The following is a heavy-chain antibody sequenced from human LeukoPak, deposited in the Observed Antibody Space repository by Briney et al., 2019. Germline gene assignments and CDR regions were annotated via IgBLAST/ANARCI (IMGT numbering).Heavy chain of an antibody. Sequence: PGGSLRLSCAASEFTFRNYAMHWVRQAPGKGLEYVSAISSNGGSTYYANSVKGRFTISRDNSKNTLYLQMGSLRAEDMAVYYCARTLQGGVVDYWGQGTLVTVSS. CDR1: EFTFRNYA. CDR2: ISSNGGST. CDR3: ARTLQGGVVDY. V-gene: IGHV3-64*01. D-gene: IGHD2-2*01. J-gene: IGHJ4*02.